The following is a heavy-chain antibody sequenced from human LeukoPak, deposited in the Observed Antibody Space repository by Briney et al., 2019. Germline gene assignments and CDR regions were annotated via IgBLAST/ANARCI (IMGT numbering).Heavy chain of an antibody. J-gene: IGHJ4*02. CDR1: GFTFSTYE. D-gene: IGHD5-12*01. CDR3: AINGGGDSGYGNFDY. V-gene: IGHV3-48*03. Sequence: GGSLRLSCAASGFTFSTYEMNWVRQAPGKGLEWVSYITSSGSTIYYADSVKGRFTTSRDNAKNSLYLRMNSLRAEDTAFYYCAINGGGDSGYGNFDYWGQGTLVTVSS. CDR2: ITSSGSTI.